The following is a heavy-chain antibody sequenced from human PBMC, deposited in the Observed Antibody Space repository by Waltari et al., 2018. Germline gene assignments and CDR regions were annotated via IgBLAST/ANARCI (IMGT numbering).Heavy chain of an antibody. J-gene: IGHJ3*02. CDR2: IYASGRT. V-gene: IGHV4-4*07. D-gene: IGHD2-2*01. CDR3: ARDRCNSTSCLSRGAFDI. Sequence: QVQLQESGPGLVKPSETLSLTCPVSGGSISSYSWSWVRQPAGKGLEWIGRIYASGRTNYNPSLRSRVTMSVDTSKNHFSLRLTSVTAADTAVYYCARDRCNSTSCLSRGAFDIWGQGTMVTVSS. CDR1: GGSISSYS.